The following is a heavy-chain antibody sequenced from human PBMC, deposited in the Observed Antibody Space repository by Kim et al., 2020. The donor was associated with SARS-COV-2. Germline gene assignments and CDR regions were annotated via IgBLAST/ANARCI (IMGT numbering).Heavy chain of an antibody. V-gene: IGHV1-3*01. Sequence: ASVKVSCKASGYTFPRCSMHWVRQAPGQSLEWMGWINPGNGDTAYSQKFQGRVSITSDTFAGTAYMELTSLTSEDTAVYLCVRQTTYGHFGDYWGQGTLVTVSS. CDR2: INPGNGDT. CDR1: GYTFPRCS. D-gene: IGHD3-16*01. CDR3: VRQTTYGHFGDY. J-gene: IGHJ4*02.